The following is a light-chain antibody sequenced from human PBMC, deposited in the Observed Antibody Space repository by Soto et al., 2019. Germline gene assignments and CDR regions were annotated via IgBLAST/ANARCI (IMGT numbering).Light chain of an antibody. Sequence: EIVLTQSPDTLSLSPGGRATLSCSASHSVTTRLAWYQQKPGQPPRLLLSGASVRASGVPVRISGSGSGTDFNLTISRLEPEDFALYYCQQYGGSPITFGLGTRLEGK. J-gene: IGKJ5*01. V-gene: IGKV3-20*01. CDR1: HSVTTR. CDR2: GAS. CDR3: QQYGGSPIT.